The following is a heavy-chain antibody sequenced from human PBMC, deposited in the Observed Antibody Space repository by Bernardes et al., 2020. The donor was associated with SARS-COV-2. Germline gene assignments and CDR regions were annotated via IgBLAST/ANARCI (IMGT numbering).Heavy chain of an antibody. J-gene: IGHJ4*02. CDR1: GFIFDNYW. V-gene: IGHV3-7*03. CDR3: ARGENKKWVY. CDR2: IKQDGSEK. D-gene: IGHD1-26*01. Sequence: GGALRLSCAASGFIFDNYWMSWVRQAPGEGLEWVANIKQDGSEKNYVGSVRGRFTISRDNARNSLYLQMNSLRAEDTAVYFCARGENKKWVYWGQGTLVTVSS.